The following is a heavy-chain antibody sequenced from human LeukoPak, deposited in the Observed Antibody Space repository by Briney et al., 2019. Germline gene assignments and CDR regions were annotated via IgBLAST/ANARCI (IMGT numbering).Heavy chain of an antibody. J-gene: IGHJ4*02. V-gene: IGHV1-18*01. CDR2: ISANNGNT. D-gene: IGHD3-22*01. CDR1: GYTFTTYG. CDR3: ARDRGHDSGGYFRY. Sequence: ASVNVSFKASGYTFTTYGISWVRQAPGQGLEWMGWISANNGNTNYAQKLQGRVTMTTDTSTTTAYMELRSLGSDDTAVYYCARDRGHDSGGYFRYWGQGTLVTVSS.